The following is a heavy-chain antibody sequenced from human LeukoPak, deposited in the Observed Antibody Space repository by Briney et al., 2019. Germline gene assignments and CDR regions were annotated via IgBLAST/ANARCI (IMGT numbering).Heavy chain of an antibody. CDR3: ARDRYGDFEDY. Sequence: PSETLSLTCTVSGGSISSYYWTWIRQPPGKGLEWIGYISYSGTPYYNPSLNSRVTISLDTSKNQFSLKLNSVTAADTAMYYCARDRYGDFEDYWGHGTLVTVSS. CDR2: ISYSGTP. CDR1: GGSISSYY. J-gene: IGHJ4*01. D-gene: IGHD4-17*01. V-gene: IGHV4-59*06.